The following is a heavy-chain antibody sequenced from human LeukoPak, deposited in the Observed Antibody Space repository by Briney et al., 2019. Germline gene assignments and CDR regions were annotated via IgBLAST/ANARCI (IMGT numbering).Heavy chain of an antibody. CDR1: GFSFSHYA. J-gene: IGHJ6*03. Sequence: GGSLRLSCAGSGFSFSHYAINWVRQAQGQGLEWVSSITSSSDYIYYADSVKGRFTISRDNAKNLLYLQMNSLRAEDTAVYYCARDYPYSYYMNVWGNGTTVTVSS. CDR2: ITSSSDYI. CDR3: ARDYPYSYYMNV. D-gene: IGHD4-11*01. V-gene: IGHV3-21*01.